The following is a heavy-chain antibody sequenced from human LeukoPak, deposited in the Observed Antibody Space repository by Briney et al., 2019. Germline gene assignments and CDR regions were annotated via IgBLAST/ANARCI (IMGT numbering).Heavy chain of an antibody. V-gene: IGHV1-46*01. CDR3: ARAPSIAARKWFDP. CDR1: GYTFTSYG. CDR2: INPSGGST. Sequence: ASVKVSCKASGYTFTSYGISWVRQAPGQGLEWMGIINPSGGSTSYAQKFQGRVTMTRDTSTSTVYMELSSLRSEDTAVYYCARAPSIAARKWFDPWGQGTLVTVSS. D-gene: IGHD6-6*01. J-gene: IGHJ5*02.